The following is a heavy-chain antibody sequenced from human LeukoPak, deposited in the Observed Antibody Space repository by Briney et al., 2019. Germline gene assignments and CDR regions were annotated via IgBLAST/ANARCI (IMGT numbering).Heavy chain of an antibody. V-gene: IGHV3-23*01. J-gene: IGHJ4*02. Sequence: GGSLRLSCAASGITFSSYAMSWVRQAPGKGLEWVSGISGSGGTTKYADSVKGRLTMSRDNCKNRVYLKMNSLRADDSAVYYCARAPRRSSGYLDYWGQGTLVTVSS. CDR2: ISGSGGTT. CDR3: ARAPRRSSGYLDY. D-gene: IGHD6-19*01. CDR1: GITFSSYA.